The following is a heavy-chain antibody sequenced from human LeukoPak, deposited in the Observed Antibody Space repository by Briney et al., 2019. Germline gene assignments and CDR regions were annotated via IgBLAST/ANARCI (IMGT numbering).Heavy chain of an antibody. CDR1: GFTFRTYW. Sequence: GGSLRLSCAVSGFTFRTYWMHWVRQVPGEGLVWVSRINEDGSITNYADSVKGRFSISRDSAKNTLYLQMNSLRAEDTAVYYCGRDLGGRSGYWGQGTLVTVSS. J-gene: IGHJ4*02. CDR2: INEDGSIT. V-gene: IGHV3-74*01. D-gene: IGHD1-26*01. CDR3: GRDLGGRSGY.